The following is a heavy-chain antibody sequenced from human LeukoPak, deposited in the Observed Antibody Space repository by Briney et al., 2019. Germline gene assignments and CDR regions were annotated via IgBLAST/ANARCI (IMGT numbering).Heavy chain of an antibody. CDR1: GFTFSSYS. CDR2: ISSSSSYI. V-gene: IGHV3-21*01. CDR3: ASIAAAFWDFDY. J-gene: IGHJ4*02. D-gene: IGHD6-13*01. Sequence: GGSLRLSCAASGFTFSSYSMNWVRQAPGKGLEWVSSISSSSSYIYYADSVKGRFTISRDNAKNSLYLQMNSLRAEDTAVYYCASIAAAFWDFDYWGQGTLVTVSS.